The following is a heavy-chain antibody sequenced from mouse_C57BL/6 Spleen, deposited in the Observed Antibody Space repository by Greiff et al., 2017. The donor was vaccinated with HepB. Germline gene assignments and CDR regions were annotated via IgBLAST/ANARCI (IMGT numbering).Heavy chain of an antibody. CDR3: ARSGYDYEFAY. V-gene: IGHV5-16*01. J-gene: IGHJ3*01. Sequence: DVHLVESEGGLVQPGSSMKLSCTASGFTFSDYYMAWVRQVPEKGLEWVANINYDGSSTYYLDSLKSRFIISRDNAKNILYLQMSSLKSEDTATYYCARSGYDYEFAYWGQGTLVTVSA. CDR2: INYDGSST. D-gene: IGHD2-4*01. CDR1: GFTFSDYY.